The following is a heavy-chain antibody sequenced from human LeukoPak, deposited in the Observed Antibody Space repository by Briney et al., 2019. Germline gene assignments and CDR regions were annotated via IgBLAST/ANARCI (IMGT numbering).Heavy chain of an antibody. CDR3: ARGVAAAWRGLDWFDP. CDR2: INHSGST. Sequence: ASETLSLTCAVYGGSFSGYYSSWIRQPPGKGLEWIGEINHSGSTNYNPSLKSRVTISVDTSKNQFSLKLSSVTAADTAVYYCARGVAAAWRGLDWFDPWGQGTLVTVSS. D-gene: IGHD6-13*01. J-gene: IGHJ5*02. V-gene: IGHV4-34*01. CDR1: GGSFSGYY.